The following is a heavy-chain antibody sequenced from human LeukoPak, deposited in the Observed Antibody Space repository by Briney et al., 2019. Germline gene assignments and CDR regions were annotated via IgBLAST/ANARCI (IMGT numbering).Heavy chain of an antibody. CDR2: IKKDGSEK. CDR3: ARTAAAGLLDY. CDR1: GFTFSSYW. J-gene: IGHJ4*02. D-gene: IGHD6-13*01. V-gene: IGHV3-7*01. Sequence: GGSLRLSCAASGFTFSSYWMTWVRQAPGKGLEWVANIKKDGSEKYYVDSVKGRFTISRDNAKNSLSLQMNSVRAEDTAVYYCARTAAAGLLDYWGQGTLVTVSS.